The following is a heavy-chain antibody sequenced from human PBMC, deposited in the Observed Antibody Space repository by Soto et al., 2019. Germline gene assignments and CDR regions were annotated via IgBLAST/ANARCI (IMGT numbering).Heavy chain of an antibody. D-gene: IGHD6-6*01. CDR1: GDSVSSNSAA. CDR3: ARMGSSSFYYYYGMDV. Sequence: SQTLSLTCAISGDSVSSNSAAWNWIRQSPSRGLEWLGRTYYRSKWYNDYAVSVKSRITINPDTSKNRFSLQLNSVTPEDTAVYYCARMGSSSFYYYYGMDVWGQGTTVTVSS. V-gene: IGHV6-1*01. J-gene: IGHJ6*02. CDR2: TYYRSKWYN.